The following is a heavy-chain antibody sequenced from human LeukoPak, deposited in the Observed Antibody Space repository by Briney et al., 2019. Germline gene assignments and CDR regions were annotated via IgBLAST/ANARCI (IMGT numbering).Heavy chain of an antibody. Sequence: GGSLRLSCAASGFTFSSYAMHWVRQAPGKGLEWVAVISCDGSNKYYAASVKGRFTISRDNSKNTLYLQMNSLRAEDTAVYYCARGHVGYDSSGYYHYWGQGTLVTVSS. CDR2: ISCDGSNK. V-gene: IGHV3-30*04. D-gene: IGHD3-22*01. CDR3: ARGHVGYDSSGYYHY. CDR1: GFTFSSYA. J-gene: IGHJ4*02.